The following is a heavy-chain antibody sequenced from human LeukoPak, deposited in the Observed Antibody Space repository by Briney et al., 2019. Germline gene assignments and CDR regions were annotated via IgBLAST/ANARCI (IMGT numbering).Heavy chain of an antibody. CDR2: IYSGGST. J-gene: IGHJ4*02. Sequence: GGSLRLSCAASGFTVSSNYMNWVRQAPGKGLEWVSVIYSGGSTYYADSVKGRFTISRDNSKNTLYLQMNTLRAEDTAVYYCARSSGXDSFDFWGQGTLVTVSS. CDR3: ARSSGXDSFDF. V-gene: IGHV3-53*01. CDR1: GFTVSSNY. D-gene: IGHD6-19*01.